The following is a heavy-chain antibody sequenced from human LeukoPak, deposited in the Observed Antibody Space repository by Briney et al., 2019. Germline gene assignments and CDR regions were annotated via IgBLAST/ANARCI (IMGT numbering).Heavy chain of an antibody. D-gene: IGHD4-11*01. Sequence: GGSLRLSCVASGLTLSNFWMTWVRQAPGEGLEWVATINQDGGEKYYVDSVKGRFIISRDNAKNSVYLQMDSLRADDTALYYCARSVPDYTRFDYWGQGALVTVSS. CDR2: INQDGGEK. CDR1: GLTLSNFW. J-gene: IGHJ4*02. CDR3: ARSVPDYTRFDY. V-gene: IGHV3-7*03.